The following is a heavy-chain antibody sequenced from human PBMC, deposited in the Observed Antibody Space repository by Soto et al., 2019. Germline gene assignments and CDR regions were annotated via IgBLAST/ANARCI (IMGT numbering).Heavy chain of an antibody. Sequence: TLSLTCNVSGDSIDSGGSYWSWIRQRPGKGLEWIGYIYYTGSSYYNPSLKSRLTLSLDTSNNQFSLQLRSVTAADTAVYYCARERQIGPPSGRLDFWGLGTLVTVSS. V-gene: IGHV4-31*03. D-gene: IGHD5-12*01. CDR3: ARERQIGPPSGRLDF. CDR1: GDSIDSGGSY. J-gene: IGHJ4*02. CDR2: IYYTGSS.